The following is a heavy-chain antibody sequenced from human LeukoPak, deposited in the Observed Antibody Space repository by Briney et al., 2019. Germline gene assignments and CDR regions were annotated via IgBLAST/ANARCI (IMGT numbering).Heavy chain of an antibody. Sequence: LRASVKVSCTASGYTFTSYGISWVRQAPGQGLEWMGWISAYNGNTNYAQKLQGRVTMTTDTSTSTAYMELRSLRSDDTAVYYCAREVDTAMVTDYWGQGTLVTVSS. V-gene: IGHV1-18*01. D-gene: IGHD5-18*01. CDR1: GYTFTSYG. CDR3: AREVDTAMVTDY. CDR2: ISAYNGNT. J-gene: IGHJ4*02.